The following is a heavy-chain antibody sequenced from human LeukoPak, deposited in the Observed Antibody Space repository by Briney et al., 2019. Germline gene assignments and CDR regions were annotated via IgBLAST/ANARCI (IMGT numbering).Heavy chain of an antibody. CDR1: GYTFTSYG. CDR3: ARVLAAQTYYYYYMDV. V-gene: IGHV1-18*01. Sequence: ASVKVSCKASGYTFTSYGISWVRQAPGQGLEWMGRISAYNGNTNYAQKLQGRVTMTTDTSTSTAYMELRSLRSDDTAVYYCARVLAAQTYYYYYMDVWGKGTTVTVSS. J-gene: IGHJ6*03. D-gene: IGHD6-6*01. CDR2: ISAYNGNT.